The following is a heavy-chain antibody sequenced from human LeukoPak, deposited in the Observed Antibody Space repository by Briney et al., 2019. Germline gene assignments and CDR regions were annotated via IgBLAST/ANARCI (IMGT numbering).Heavy chain of an antibody. J-gene: IGHJ4*02. CDR2: FYYTGSN. D-gene: IGHD6-13*01. Sequence: PSETLSLTCTVSGGSISSYYWSWVWQPPGKGVEGVGYFYYTGSNNYNPSLKSRVTMSVETSNNQFSLNLSSVTAADTAVYYCARVSSSWLLPKYWRQGTLLTVSS. CDR3: ARVSSSWLLPKY. V-gene: IGHV4-59*01. CDR1: GGSISSYY.